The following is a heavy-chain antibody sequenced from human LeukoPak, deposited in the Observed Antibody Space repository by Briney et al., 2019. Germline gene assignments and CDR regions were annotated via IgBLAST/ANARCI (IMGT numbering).Heavy chain of an antibody. CDR3: ARVYGYCSSTSCYRGLDP. J-gene: IGHJ5*02. CDR2: ISAYNGNT. V-gene: IGHV1-18*01. CDR1: GYTFTSYG. D-gene: IGHD2-2*03. Sequence: AASVKVSCKASGYTFTSYGISRVRQAPGQGLEWMGWISAYNGNTNYAQKLQGRVTMTTDTSTSTAYMELRSLRSDDTAVYYCARVYGYCSSTSCYRGLDPWGQGTLVTVSS.